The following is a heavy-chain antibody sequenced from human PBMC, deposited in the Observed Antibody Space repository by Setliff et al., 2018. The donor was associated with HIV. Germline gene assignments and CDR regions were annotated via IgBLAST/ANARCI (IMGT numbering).Heavy chain of an antibody. Sequence: GESLKISCAASGFTFSNNGMHWVRQAPGKGLEWVALIWYDGSNKDYADSVKGRFTISRDNSENTLYLQMNSLRADDTAVYFCSRIRWSYYGMDVWGQGTTVTVSS. CDR3: SRIRWSYYGMDV. J-gene: IGHJ6*02. CDR1: GFTFSNNG. V-gene: IGHV3-33*01. CDR2: IWYDGSNK. D-gene: IGHD2-15*01.